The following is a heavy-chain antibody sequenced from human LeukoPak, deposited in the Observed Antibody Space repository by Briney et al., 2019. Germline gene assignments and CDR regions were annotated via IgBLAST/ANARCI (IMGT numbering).Heavy chain of an antibody. Sequence: HPGGSLRLSCAASGFTFSYHWMTWVRQAPGKGLEWVANIKNDGAVKNYVDSVKARFTISRDNAKNSLYLQMNSLRAEDTAVYYCAKDSYSKGDFWGQGVLVTVSS. J-gene: IGHJ4*02. CDR2: IKNDGAVK. V-gene: IGHV3-7*01. CDR3: AKDSYSKGDF. D-gene: IGHD6-13*01. CDR1: GFTFSYHW.